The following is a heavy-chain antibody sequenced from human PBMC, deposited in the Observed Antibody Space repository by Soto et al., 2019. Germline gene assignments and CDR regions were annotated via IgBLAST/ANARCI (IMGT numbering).Heavy chain of an antibody. J-gene: IGHJ5*02. CDR1: GDSVSSNNEA. V-gene: IGHV6-1*01. CDR2: TYYRSKWHT. CDR3: ARGRHTSYFDP. Sequence: SQTLSLTCAISGDSVSSNNEAWNCIIHSPSRGLEWLGRTYYRSKWHTDFAVSVKGRLTTTPDTSENQFSLQLTSVTPEDTAVYYCARGRHTSYFDPWGQGILVTVSS. D-gene: IGHD3-16*01.